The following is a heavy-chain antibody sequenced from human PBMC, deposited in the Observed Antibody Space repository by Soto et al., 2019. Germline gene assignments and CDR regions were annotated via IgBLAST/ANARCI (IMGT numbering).Heavy chain of an antibody. CDR2: INPGYPAGRST. V-gene: IGHV1-46*01. D-gene: IGHD1-26*01. Sequence: ASVKVSCKASGYTLTTFFMHWVRQAPGQRLEWMGGINPGYPAGRSTTYAQKFQSRVTMTTATSTSTEYMELSRLSSYDTAVYYCAREAIVAGATTGMDVWGQGTTVTVSS. J-gene: IGHJ6*02. CDR1: GYTLTTFF. CDR3: AREAIVAGATTGMDV.